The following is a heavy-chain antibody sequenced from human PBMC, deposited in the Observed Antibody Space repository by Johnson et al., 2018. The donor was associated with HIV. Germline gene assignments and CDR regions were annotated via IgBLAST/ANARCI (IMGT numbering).Heavy chain of an antibody. CDR2: IYSGGST. Sequence: EVQLVESGGGLIQPGGSLRLSCVASGFTVRKGLEWVSVIYSGGSTYYADSVKGRFIISRDNSKNTLNLQMNSLRAEDTAVYYCARGIPAAAMTLHAFDIWGQGAVVTVPS. J-gene: IGHJ3*02. CDR1: GFTVR. CDR3: ARGIPAAAMTLHAFDI. V-gene: IGHV3-53*01. D-gene: IGHD6-13*01.